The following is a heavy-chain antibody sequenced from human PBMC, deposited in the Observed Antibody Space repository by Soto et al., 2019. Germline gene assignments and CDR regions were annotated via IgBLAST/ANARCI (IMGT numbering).Heavy chain of an antibody. D-gene: IGHD6-13*01. J-gene: IGHJ6*03. CDR1: GFSLSTSGVG. Sequence: QITLKESGPTLVKPTQTLTLTCTFSGFSLSTSGVGVGWIRQPPGKALEWLALIYWDDDNRYSPSLKSRLTITKDTSKNHVVLTMTNMEPVDTATYYCWYISSWSLPYYYYMDVWGKGTTVTVSS. V-gene: IGHV2-5*02. CDR3: WYISSWSLPYYYYMDV. CDR2: IYWDDDN.